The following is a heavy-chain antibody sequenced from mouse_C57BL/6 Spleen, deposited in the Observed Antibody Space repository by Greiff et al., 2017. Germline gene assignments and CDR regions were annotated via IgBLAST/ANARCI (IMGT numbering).Heavy chain of an antibody. Sequence: VKLQQPGAELVRPGTSVKLSCKASGYTFTSYWMHWVKQRPGQGLEWIGVIDPSDSYTNYNQKFKGKATLTVDTSSSTAYMQLSSLTSEDSAVYYCARGSRTLFDYWGQGTTLTVSS. D-gene: IGHD1-1*01. CDR3: ARGSRTLFDY. CDR2: IDPSDSYT. J-gene: IGHJ2*01. V-gene: IGHV1-59*01. CDR1: GYTFTSYW.